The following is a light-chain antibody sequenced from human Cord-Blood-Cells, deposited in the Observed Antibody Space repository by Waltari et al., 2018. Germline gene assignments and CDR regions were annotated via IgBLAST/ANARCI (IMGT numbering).Light chain of an antibody. V-gene: IGLV2-14*01. J-gene: IGLJ2*01. CDR3: SSYTSSSTVV. Sequence: QSALTQPASVSGSPGQSITISCTGTSSDVGGYNYVSWYQPNPAKAPRHLIYEVSNRPSGVSNRFSGSKSGNTASLTISGLQAEDEADYYCSSYTSSSTVVFGGGTKLTVL. CDR2: EVS. CDR1: SSDVGGYNY.